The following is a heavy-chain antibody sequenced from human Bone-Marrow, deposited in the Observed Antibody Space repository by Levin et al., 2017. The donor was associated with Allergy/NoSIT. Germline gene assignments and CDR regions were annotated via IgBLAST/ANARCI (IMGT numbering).Heavy chain of an antibody. V-gene: IGHV3-53*01. CDR3: ARNVPVTDLGY. J-gene: IGHJ4*02. D-gene: IGHD3-10*02. CDR1: GFRFGDYS. CDR2: IYSGGES. Sequence: GGSLRLSCKGSGFRFGDYSMTWVRQAPGRGLEWVSLIYSGGESRYADSVRGRFTISRDSSTNTVYLEMKSLRAEDTAIYYCARNVPVTDLGYWGRGTLVTVSS.